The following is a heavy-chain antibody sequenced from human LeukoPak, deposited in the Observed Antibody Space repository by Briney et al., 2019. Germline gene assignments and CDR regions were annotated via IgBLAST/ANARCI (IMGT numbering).Heavy chain of an antibody. CDR3: ARASNFYDFWSGPGAFDI. V-gene: IGHV3-64*01. CDR1: GFTFSSYA. J-gene: IGHJ3*02. D-gene: IGHD3-3*01. Sequence: GGSLRLSCAASGFTFSSYAMHWVRQAPGKGLEYVSAISSNGGSTYYANSVKGRFTISRDNPKNTLYLQMGSLRAEDMAVYYCARASNFYDFWSGPGAFDIWGQGTMVTVSS. CDR2: ISSNGGST.